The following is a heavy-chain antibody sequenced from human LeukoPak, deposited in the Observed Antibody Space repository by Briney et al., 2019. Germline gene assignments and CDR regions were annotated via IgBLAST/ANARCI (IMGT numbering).Heavy chain of an antibody. CDR1: GFTFSSYS. D-gene: IGHD3-10*01. CDR3: AKAYTSGSYFIDDAFDI. Sequence: GGSLRLSCAASGFTFSSYSMNWVRQAPGKGLEWVSYISSSSSTIYYADSVKGRFTISRDNAKNSLYLQMNSLRAEDTAVYYCAKAYTSGSYFIDDAFDIWGQGTMVTASS. J-gene: IGHJ3*02. V-gene: IGHV3-48*01. CDR2: ISSSSSTI.